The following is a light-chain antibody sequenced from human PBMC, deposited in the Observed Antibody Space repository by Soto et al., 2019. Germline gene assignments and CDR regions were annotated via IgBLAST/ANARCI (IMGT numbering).Light chain of an antibody. CDR2: AAS. V-gene: IGKV1D-16*01. CDR1: QGISTW. J-gene: IGKJ5*01. CDR3: QQYDTYPIT. Sequence: DIKMSQSPSSLSSSLGDTLAITCRASQGISTWLAWFQLKPEKAPKSLIYAASSLHSGVPSRFSGNGSETDFTLTISSLQPEEVATYYCQQYDTYPITCGQGRRREIK.